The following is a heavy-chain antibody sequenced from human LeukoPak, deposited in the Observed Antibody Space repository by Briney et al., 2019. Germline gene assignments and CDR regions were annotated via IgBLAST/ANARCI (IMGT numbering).Heavy chain of an antibody. J-gene: IGHJ5*02. D-gene: IGHD2-2*03. CDR3: ARDGGYCSSTSCSNWFDP. V-gene: IGHV4-39*07. CDR1: GGSISSSSYY. Sequence: SETLSLTCTVSGGSISSSSYYWGWIRQPPGKGLEWIGRIYTSGSTNYNPSLKSRVTKSVDTSKNQFSLKLSSVTAADTAVYYCARDGGYCSSTSCSNWFDPWGQGTLVTVSS. CDR2: IYTSGST.